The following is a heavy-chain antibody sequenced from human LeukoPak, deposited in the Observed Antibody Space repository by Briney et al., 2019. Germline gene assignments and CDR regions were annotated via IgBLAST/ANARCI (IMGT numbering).Heavy chain of an antibody. CDR2: IIGSGGTT. J-gene: IGHJ6*03. CDR1: GFSFSNYG. V-gene: IGHV3-23*01. D-gene: IGHD2-2*01. Sequence: GGSLRLSCAASGFSFSNYGMNWVRQAPGKGLEWVSGIIGSGGTTYYADSVRGRFTISRDNAKNSLYLQMNSLRAEDTAVYYCARGGSTQPLLDCYYYMDVWGKGTTVTVSS. CDR3: ARGGSTQPLLDCYYYMDV.